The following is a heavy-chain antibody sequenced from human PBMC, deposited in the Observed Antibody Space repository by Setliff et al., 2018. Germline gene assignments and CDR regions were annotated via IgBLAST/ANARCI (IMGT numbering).Heavy chain of an antibody. V-gene: IGHV3-48*04. CDR3: VRDLHWGFDY. J-gene: IGHJ4*02. CDR2: ITSSSNTI. Sequence: GGSLRLSCAASGFSFSDYSMDWVRQAPGKGLEWVSYITSSSNTIYYAESVKGRFTISRDNAKNSLYLQMNSLRAEDTAVYYCVRDLHWGFDYWGLGTLVTVSS. D-gene: IGHD7-27*01. CDR1: GFSFSDYS.